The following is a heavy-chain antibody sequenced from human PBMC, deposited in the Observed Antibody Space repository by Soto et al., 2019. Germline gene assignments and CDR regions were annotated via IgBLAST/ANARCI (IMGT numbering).Heavy chain of an antibody. CDR1: GGSISSSTYS. Sequence: QLQLQESGPGLVKPSETLSLTCTVSGGSISSSTYSWVWIRQPPGKGLEWIGSIYYSGSTYYNPSLNSRVTMSVDTYKNQFSLKRTSVTAADTAVYYCARSTPDGYNYGSYYYYYGMDVWGQGTTVTVSS. CDR2: IYYSGST. J-gene: IGHJ6*02. V-gene: IGHV4-39*01. CDR3: ARSTPDGYNYGSYYYYYGMDV. D-gene: IGHD5-18*01.